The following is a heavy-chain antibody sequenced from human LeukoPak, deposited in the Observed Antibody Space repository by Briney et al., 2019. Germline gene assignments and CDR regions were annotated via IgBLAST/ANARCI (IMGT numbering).Heavy chain of an antibody. D-gene: IGHD5-12*01. J-gene: IGHJ4*02. CDR3: AKDRDVDIVATVPHY. V-gene: IGHV3-66*01. CDR1: GFNVSNKY. CDR2: IYSGGST. Sequence: GGSLRLSCAASGFNVSNKYMSWVRQAPGKGLEWVSVIYSGGSTIYADSVKGRFTISRDNSKNTLYLQMNSLRVEDTAVYYCAKDRDVDIVATVPHYWGQGTLVTVSS.